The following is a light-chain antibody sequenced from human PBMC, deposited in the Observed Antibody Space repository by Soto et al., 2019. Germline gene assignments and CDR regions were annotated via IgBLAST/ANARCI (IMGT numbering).Light chain of an antibody. CDR1: QSISRW. Sequence: IEVTQSPSTLSASVGDRVTITCRASQSISRWLAWYQQKPGKAPKLLIYDASNLESGVPPRFSGSGSGTEFSLTISSLQPDDFGTYYCQQYNYYWTFGQGTRVEIK. CDR3: QQYNYYWT. CDR2: DAS. J-gene: IGKJ1*01. V-gene: IGKV1-5*01.